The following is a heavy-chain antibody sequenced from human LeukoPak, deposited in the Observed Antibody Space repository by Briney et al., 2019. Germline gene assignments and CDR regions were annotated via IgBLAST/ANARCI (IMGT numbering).Heavy chain of an antibody. V-gene: IGHV1-2*02. CDR1: GFSSIGFY. D-gene: IGHD2/OR15-2a*01. CDR2: INTKIGGT. J-gene: IGHJ6*02. Sequence: ASLRLSCTASGFSSIGFYMGWVSHAPGQGLEWMGWINTKIGGTNYAQKFQGRFTMTRYTSTSPVYMDLSRLTADDTAVYYGARGAVLVVLEAPYYFHAVLDVWGQGTTLIVS. CDR3: ARGAVLVVLEAPYYFHAVLDV.